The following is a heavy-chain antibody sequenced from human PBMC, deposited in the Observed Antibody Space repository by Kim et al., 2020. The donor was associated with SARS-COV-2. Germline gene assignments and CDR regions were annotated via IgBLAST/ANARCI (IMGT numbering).Heavy chain of an antibody. V-gene: IGHV4-34*01. CDR3: ATLGGRRYSSSWSPYYYYGMDV. D-gene: IGHD6-13*01. Sequence: SETLSLTCAVYGGSFSGYYWSWIRQPPGKGLERIGEINHSGSTNYNPSLKSRVTISVDTSKNQFSLKLSSVTAADTAVYYCATLGGRRYSSSWSPYYYYGMDVWGQGTTVTVSS. CDR2: INHSGST. CDR1: GGSFSGYY. J-gene: IGHJ6*02.